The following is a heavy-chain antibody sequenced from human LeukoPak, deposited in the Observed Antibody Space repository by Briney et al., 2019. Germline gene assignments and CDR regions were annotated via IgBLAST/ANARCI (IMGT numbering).Heavy chain of an antibody. Sequence: PSETLSLTCTVSGGSISIGSYYWNWIRQPAGKGLDWIGRIYASGSTNYNPSLKSRVTMSVDTSKNQFSLKLNSVTAADTAVYYCARGRSGSHLGDYWGQGTLVTVSS. J-gene: IGHJ4*02. D-gene: IGHD1-26*01. V-gene: IGHV4-61*02. CDR1: GGSISIGSYY. CDR3: ARGRSGSHLGDY. CDR2: IYASGST.